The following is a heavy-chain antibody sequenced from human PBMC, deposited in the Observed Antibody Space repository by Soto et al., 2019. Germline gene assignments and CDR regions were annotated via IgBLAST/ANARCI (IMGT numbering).Heavy chain of an antibody. CDR3: ARDCFEAAAVGNWFDP. CDR2: IIPIFGTA. D-gene: IGHD6-13*01. CDR1: GGTFSSYA. V-gene: IGHV1-69*13. J-gene: IGHJ5*02. Sequence: SVKVSCKASGGTFSSYAISWVLQAPGQGLEWMGGIIPIFGTANYAQKFQGRVTITADESTSTAYMELSSLRSEDTAVYYCARDCFEAAAVGNWFDPWGQGTLVTVS.